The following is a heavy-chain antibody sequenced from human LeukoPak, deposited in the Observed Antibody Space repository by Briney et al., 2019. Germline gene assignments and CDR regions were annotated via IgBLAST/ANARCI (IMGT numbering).Heavy chain of an antibody. D-gene: IGHD3-3*01. V-gene: IGHV4-30-4*08. Sequence: SETLSHTCTVSGGSISSGDYYWSWIRQPPGKGLEWIGYIYYSGSTYYNPSLKSRVTISVDTSKNQFSLKLSSVTAADTAVYYCARVGFDDFWSGYLISDAFDVWGQGTMVTVSS. CDR1: GGSISSGDYY. CDR3: ARVGFDDFWSGYLISDAFDV. CDR2: IYYSGST. J-gene: IGHJ3*01.